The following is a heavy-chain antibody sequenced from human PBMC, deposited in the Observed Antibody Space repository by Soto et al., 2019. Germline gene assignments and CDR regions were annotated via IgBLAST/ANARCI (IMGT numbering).Heavy chain of an antibody. CDR3: ARDTPTDHGTYYYYGLDV. CDR2: IGAKIGDT. CDR1: GYTFTSYG. J-gene: IGHJ6*02. V-gene: IGHV1-18*01. D-gene: IGHD1-1*01. Sequence: QVQLVQSGAEVKKPGASVKVSCKASGYTFTSYGISWMRQAPGQGLEWMGWIGAKIGDTNYLQQFQGRVTMTIDTPTSTAYMELRSLRSDDTAVYYCARDTPTDHGTYYYYGLDVWGQGTTVTVSS.